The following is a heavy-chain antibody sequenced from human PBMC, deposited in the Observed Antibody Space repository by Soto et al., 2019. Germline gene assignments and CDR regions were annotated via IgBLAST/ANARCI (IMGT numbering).Heavy chain of an antibody. J-gene: IGHJ1*01. Sequence: GGSMKISILASRYTFSGYNLIGVRKNKGKGLECLSYISSSGGPRNYAVSVRGRFTISRDNSKNTLYLQMNSLGAEDTAVYYCAKSRRGDCYSRLEHRGQGIQVTVSS. D-gene: IGHD2-21*02. V-gene: IGHV3-23*01. CDR2: ISSSGGPR. CDR1: RYTFSGYN. CDR3: AKSRRGDCYSRLEH.